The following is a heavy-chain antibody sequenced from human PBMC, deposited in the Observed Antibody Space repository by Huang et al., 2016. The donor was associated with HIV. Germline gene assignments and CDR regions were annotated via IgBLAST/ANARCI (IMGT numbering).Heavy chain of an antibody. V-gene: IGHV3-33*04. CDR1: GFILSNYG. CDR2: IRNDGRKK. CDR3: ARGDYYDSSGYHPGYFDY. J-gene: IGHJ4*02. D-gene: IGHD3-22*01. Sequence: VQLIESGGGVVQPGKSLRLSCATSGFILSNYGMHWVRQAPSKWLKWVAFIRNDGRKKNYADSVRGRFTVGRDNGNNTLFLQMRSLGVDDTAVYYCARGDYYDSSGYHPGYFDYWGQGILVTVSS.